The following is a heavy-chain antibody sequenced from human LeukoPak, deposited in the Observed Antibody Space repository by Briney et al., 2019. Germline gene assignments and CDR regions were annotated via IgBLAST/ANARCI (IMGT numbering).Heavy chain of an antibody. CDR2: IKQDGSEK. CDR1: GFTFSNYL. Sequence: GGSLRLSCAASGFTFSNYLMSWVRQAPGKGLEWVANIKQDGSEKYYVDSVKGRFTISKDNAKNSLYLQMNSLRAEDTAVYYCARPAGWGSLDYWGQGTLVIVSS. V-gene: IGHV3-7*01. D-gene: IGHD7-27*01. J-gene: IGHJ4*02. CDR3: ARPAGWGSLDY.